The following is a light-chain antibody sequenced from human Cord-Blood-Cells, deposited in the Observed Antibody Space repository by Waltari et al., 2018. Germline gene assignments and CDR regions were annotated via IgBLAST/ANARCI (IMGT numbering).Light chain of an antibody. Sequence: ISCTGTSSDVGGYNYVSWYQQHPGKAPKLMIYDVSNRPSGVSNRFSDSKSGNTASLTISGLQAEDEADYYCSSYTSSSVVFGGGTKLTVL. J-gene: IGLJ2*01. CDR3: SSYTSSSVV. CDR2: DVS. V-gene: IGLV2-14*04. CDR1: SSDVGGYNY.